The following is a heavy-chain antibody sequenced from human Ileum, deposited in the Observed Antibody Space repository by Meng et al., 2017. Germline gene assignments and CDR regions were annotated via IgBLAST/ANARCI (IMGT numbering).Heavy chain of an antibody. CDR3: ARVRYGSGSYYSGLDY. V-gene: IGHV4-38-2*02. Sequence: ESLKISCTVSGFTFSDYYMDWVRQAPGKGLEWIGSIYYSGSTYYNPSLKSRVTISVDTSKNQFSLKLSSVTAADTAVYYCARVRYGSGSYYSGLDYWGQGTLVTVSS. D-gene: IGHD3-10*01. J-gene: IGHJ4*02. CDR1: GFTFSDYY. CDR2: IYYSGST.